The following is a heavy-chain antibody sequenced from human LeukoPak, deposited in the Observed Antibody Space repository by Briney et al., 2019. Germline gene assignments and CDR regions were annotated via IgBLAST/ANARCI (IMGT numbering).Heavy chain of an antibody. Sequence: SETLSLTCTVSGGSISSGDYYWSWIRQPPGKGLEWIGYIYYSGSTYYNPSLKSRVTISVDTSKNQFSLKLGSVTAADTAVYYCASSSGTTRGAFDIWGQGTMVTVSS. D-gene: IGHD4-11*01. V-gene: IGHV4-30-4*08. J-gene: IGHJ3*02. CDR2: IYYSGST. CDR3: ASSSGTTRGAFDI. CDR1: GGSISSGDYY.